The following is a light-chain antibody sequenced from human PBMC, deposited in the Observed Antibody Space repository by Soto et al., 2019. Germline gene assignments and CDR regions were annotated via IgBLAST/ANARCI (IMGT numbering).Light chain of an antibody. Sequence: QSVLTQPASVSGSPGQSITISCTGSSSDIGAYNYVSWFQQYPGKAPKLIISEVSNRPSGVSNRFSGSKSGTAASLTISGLQTEDEADYFCFSFTTDWTHVFGTGTKVTV. CDR2: EVS. CDR3: FSFTTDWTHV. J-gene: IGLJ1*01. V-gene: IGLV2-14*01. CDR1: SSDIGAYNY.